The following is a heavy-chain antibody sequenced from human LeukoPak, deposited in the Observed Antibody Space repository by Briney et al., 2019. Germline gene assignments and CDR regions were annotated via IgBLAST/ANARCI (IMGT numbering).Heavy chain of an antibody. CDR1: GYTFTSYG. V-gene: IGHV1-18*01. J-gene: IGHJ5*02. CDR2: ISAYNGNT. Sequence: ASVKVSCKASGYTFTSYGISWVRQAPGQGLEWMGWISAYNGNTNYAQKLQGRVTMTTDTSTSTAYMELRSLRSDDTAVYYCATRQERVREGWFDPWGQGTLVTVSS. D-gene: IGHD1-26*01. CDR3: ATRQERVREGWFDP.